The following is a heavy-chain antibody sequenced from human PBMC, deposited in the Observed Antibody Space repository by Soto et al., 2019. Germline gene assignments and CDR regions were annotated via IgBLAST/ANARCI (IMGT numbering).Heavy chain of an antibody. Sequence: TLSLTCTVSGGSISGSSYYWGWIRQPPGKGLEWIGSIYYSGSTYYNPSLKSRVTISVDTSKNQFSLKLSSVTAADTAVYYCARRPYGSGSNYYGMDVWGQGTTVTVSS. CDR1: GGSISGSSYY. CDR3: ARRPYGSGSNYYGMDV. D-gene: IGHD3-10*01. CDR2: IYYSGST. J-gene: IGHJ6*02. V-gene: IGHV4-39*01.